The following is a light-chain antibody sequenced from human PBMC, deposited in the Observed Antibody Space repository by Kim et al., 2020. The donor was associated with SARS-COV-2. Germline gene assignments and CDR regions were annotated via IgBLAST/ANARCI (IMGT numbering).Light chain of an antibody. CDR2: KDS. CDR1: NIQTKN. V-gene: IGLV3-9*01. Sequence: SYELTQPLSVSVALGQTARLTCGGNNIQTKNVHWYRQKPGQAPVLVMYKDSKRPSGIPERFSGSNSGNTATLTITRAQAGDEADYYWQVWDSGTWVFGGG. CDR3: QVWDSGTWV. J-gene: IGLJ3*02.